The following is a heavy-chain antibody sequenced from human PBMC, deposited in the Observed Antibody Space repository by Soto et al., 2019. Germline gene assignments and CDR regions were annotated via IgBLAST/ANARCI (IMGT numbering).Heavy chain of an antibody. CDR2: IWYDGSNK. CDR1: GFTFSSYG. CDR3: ARENNAYYYMDV. Sequence: QVQLVESGGGVVQPGRSLRLSCAASGFTFSSYGMHWVRQAPGKGLEWVAVIWYDGSNKYYADSVKGRFTISRDNSKNTLYLQMNSLRAEDTAVYYCARENNAYYYMDVWGKGTTVTVSS. D-gene: IGHD1-1*01. J-gene: IGHJ6*03. V-gene: IGHV3-33*01.